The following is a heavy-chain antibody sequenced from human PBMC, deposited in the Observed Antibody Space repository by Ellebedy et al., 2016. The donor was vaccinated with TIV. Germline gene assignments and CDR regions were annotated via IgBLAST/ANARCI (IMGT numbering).Heavy chain of an antibody. CDR3: ARGLRGSYKNYREYYFDY. D-gene: IGHD1-26*01. CDR1: GGSFSGYY. CDR2: INHSGST. J-gene: IGHJ4*02. V-gene: IGHV4-34*01. Sequence: SETLSLXXAVYGGSFSGYYWSWIRQPPGKGLEWIGEINHSGSTNYNPSLKSRVTISVNTSKNQFSLKLSSVTAADTAVYYCARGLRGSYKNYREYYFDYWGQGTLVTVSS.